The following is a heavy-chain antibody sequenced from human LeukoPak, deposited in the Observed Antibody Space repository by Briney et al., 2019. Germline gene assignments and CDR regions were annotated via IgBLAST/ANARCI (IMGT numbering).Heavy chain of an antibody. CDR1: GYPFSSGYY. CDR3: ARHGNHRFNRLDP. Sequence: PSETLSLTCAVYGYPFSSGYYYSWIRQTPGRVLEWIGTIHHTGFTLYSPSLKSRVTITADTAKNHFSLNLRSVTAADTAVYYCARHGNHRFNRLDPWGQGILVTVSS. CDR2: IHHTGFT. D-gene: IGHD1-14*01. V-gene: IGHV4-38-2*01. J-gene: IGHJ5*02.